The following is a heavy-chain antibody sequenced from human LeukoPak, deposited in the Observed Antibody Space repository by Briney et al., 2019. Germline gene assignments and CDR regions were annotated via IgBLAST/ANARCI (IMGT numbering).Heavy chain of an antibody. V-gene: IGHV3-64D*06. CDR3: ARIAEPSHSDY. CDR1: GFTFSTYA. CDR2: ISATGGNT. J-gene: IGHJ4*01. Sequence: PGGSLILCCSASGFTFSTYAMHWVRQAPGKGLEFVSGISATGGNTYYAASVKGRFTISRDNSKNTLFLQVSSLGTEDTAVYYCARIAEPSHSDYWGHGTMVTVSS. D-gene: IGHD6-13*01.